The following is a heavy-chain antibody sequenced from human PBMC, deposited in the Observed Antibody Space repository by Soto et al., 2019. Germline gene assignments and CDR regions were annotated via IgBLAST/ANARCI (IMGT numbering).Heavy chain of an antibody. CDR3: ATAFIRFLEWFPWGMDV. V-gene: IGHV1-24*01. CDR2: FDPEDGET. J-gene: IGHJ6*02. CDR1: GYTLTELC. D-gene: IGHD3-3*01. Sequence: ASVKVSCKVSGYTLTELCMHWVRQAPGKGLEWMGGFDPEDGETIYAQKFQGRVTMTEDTSTDTAYMELSSLRSEDTAVYYCATAFIRFLEWFPWGMDVWGQGTTLTVSS.